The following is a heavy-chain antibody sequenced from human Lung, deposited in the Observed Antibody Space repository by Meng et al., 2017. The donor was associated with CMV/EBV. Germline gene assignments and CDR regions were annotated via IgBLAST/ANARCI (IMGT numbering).Heavy chain of an antibody. CDR2: IYSSGST. CDR3: ARTNYGDYNWFDP. D-gene: IGHD4-17*01. V-gene: IGHV4-31*03. Sequence: QVQLQESRPGLVKPSQTLSLTCTVSGGSISSGGFYWSWIRQHPGKGLEWIGYIYSSGSTYYNPSLRSRVAISIDTSKNQFSLKLTSVTAADTAVYFCARTNYGDYNWFDPWGQGTLVTVSS. J-gene: IGHJ5*02. CDR1: GGSISSGGFY.